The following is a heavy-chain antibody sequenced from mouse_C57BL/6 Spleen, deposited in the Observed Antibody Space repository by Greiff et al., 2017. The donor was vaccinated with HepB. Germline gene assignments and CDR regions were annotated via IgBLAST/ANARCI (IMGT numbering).Heavy chain of an antibody. V-gene: IGHV7-3*01. D-gene: IGHD1-1*01. CDR1: GFTFTDYY. Sequence: EVQVVESGGGLVQPGGSLSLSCAASGFTFTDYYMSWVRQPPGKALEWLGFIRNKANGYTTEYSASVKGRFTISRDNSQSILYLQMNALRAEDSATYYCARSSPRGSSSYFDYWGQGTTLTVSS. J-gene: IGHJ2*01. CDR3: ARSSPRGSSSYFDY. CDR2: IRNKANGYTT.